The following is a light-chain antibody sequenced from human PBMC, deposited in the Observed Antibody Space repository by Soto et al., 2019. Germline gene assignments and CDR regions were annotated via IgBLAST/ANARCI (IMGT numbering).Light chain of an antibody. J-gene: IGLJ1*01. Sequence: QSALTQPASVSASPGQSITISCTGTSSDVGGYKFVSWYQQHPGKVPKLMIYTVSSRPSGVSQRFSGSKSGNTASLTISGLQAEDEADYYCSSFTTDSTYVFGTGTKLTVL. CDR1: SSDVGGYKF. V-gene: IGLV2-14*01. CDR3: SSFTTDSTYV. CDR2: TVS.